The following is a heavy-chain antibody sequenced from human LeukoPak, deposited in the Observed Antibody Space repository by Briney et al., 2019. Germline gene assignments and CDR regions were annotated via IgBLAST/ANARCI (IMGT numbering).Heavy chain of an antibody. D-gene: IGHD1-1*01. Sequence: GGSLRLSCAASGFTFSSYEMNWVRQAPGKGLEWVSYISSSGSTIYYADSVKGRFTISRDNAKNSLYLQMNSLRAEDTAVYYCARLQLGYNFDYWGQGTLVTVSS. V-gene: IGHV3-48*03. J-gene: IGHJ4*02. CDR2: ISSSGSTI. CDR3: ARLQLGYNFDY. CDR1: GFTFSSYE.